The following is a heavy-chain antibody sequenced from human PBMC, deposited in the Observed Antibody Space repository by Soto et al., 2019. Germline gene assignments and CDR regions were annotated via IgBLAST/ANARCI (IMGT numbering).Heavy chain of an antibody. CDR1: GYTFTGQY. V-gene: IGHV1-2*02. Sequence: ASVKVSCKASGYTFTGQYMHWVRQAPGQGLEWMGWINPDSGDTKYAQKFQGRVTMTRDTSISTVYMELSMLKSDDTAVYYCARDRGNMVAIFHHYYGMDVWGQGTTVTVSS. J-gene: IGHJ6*02. D-gene: IGHD3-3*02. CDR2: INPDSGDT. CDR3: ARDRGNMVAIFHHYYGMDV.